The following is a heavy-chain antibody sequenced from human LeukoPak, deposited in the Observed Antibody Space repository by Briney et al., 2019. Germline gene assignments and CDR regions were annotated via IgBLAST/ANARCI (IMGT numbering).Heavy chain of an antibody. CDR3: TKLHFHDSSGYYTLLPLGAFDI. V-gene: IGHV3-49*04. D-gene: IGHD3-22*01. J-gene: IGHJ3*02. Sequence: PGGSLRRYCVTSGFRIDDNAMSWVRHAPGKGLEWVGLIRSNVFGGTTEYDASVRGRFSISRDDSKSIAYLQMNSLKTEDSAIYYCTKLHFHDSSGYYTLLPLGAFDIWGQGTMVTVSS. CDR1: GFRIDDNA. CDR2: IRSNVFGGTT.